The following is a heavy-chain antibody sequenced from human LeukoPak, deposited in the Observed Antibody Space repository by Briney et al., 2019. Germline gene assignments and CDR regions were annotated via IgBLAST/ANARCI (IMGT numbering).Heavy chain of an antibody. CDR2: IIPIFGTA. CDR3: ARDEAYSIVGATPFDY. J-gene: IGHJ4*02. Sequence: GASVKVSCKASGGTFSSYAISWVRQAPGQGLEWMGGIIPIFGTANYAQKFQGRVTITADESTSTAYMELSSLRSEDTAVYYCARDEAYSIVGATPFDYWGQGTLVTVSS. V-gene: IGHV1-69*13. CDR1: GGTFSSYA. D-gene: IGHD1-26*01.